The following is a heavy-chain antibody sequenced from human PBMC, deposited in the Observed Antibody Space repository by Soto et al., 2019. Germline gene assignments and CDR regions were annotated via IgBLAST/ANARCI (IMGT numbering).Heavy chain of an antibody. CDR2: INPTTTTT. CDR1: ENTFSTYS. D-gene: IGHD6-13*01. V-gene: IGHV1-46*03. CDR3: ARDLYSTSWYVRAFDM. J-gene: IGHJ3*02. Sequence: QVHLVQSGAEVKKPGTSVKVSCKASENTFSTYSLHWVRQAPGQGLEWMGVINPTTTTTTDAQKFQGRVNMTRDTSTSTVFLDLSSVRSGDTAVYYCARDLYSTSWYVRAFDMWGQGTMVTVSS.